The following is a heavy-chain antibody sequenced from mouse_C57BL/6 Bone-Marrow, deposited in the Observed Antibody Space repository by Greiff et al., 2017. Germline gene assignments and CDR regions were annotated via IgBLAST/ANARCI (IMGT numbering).Heavy chain of an antibody. Sequence: VQLKQSGAELVRPGASVKLSCTASGFNIKDDYMHWVKQRPEQGLEWIGWIDPENGDTEYASKFQGKATITADPSSNTAYLQLSSLTSEDTAVYYCTSGNYGYWGQGTTLTVSS. J-gene: IGHJ2*01. D-gene: IGHD2-1*01. CDR2: IDPENGDT. V-gene: IGHV14-4*01. CDR1: GFNIKDDY. CDR3: TSGNYGY.